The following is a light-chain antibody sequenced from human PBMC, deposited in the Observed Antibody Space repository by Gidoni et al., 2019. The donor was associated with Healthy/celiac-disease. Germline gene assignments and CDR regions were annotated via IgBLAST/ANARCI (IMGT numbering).Light chain of an antibody. V-gene: IGLV1-44*01. J-gene: IGLJ1*01. CDR3: AAWDDSLNGYV. Sequence: QSVLTHPPSASGTPGPRVTISCSGSSSNIGSNTVNWYQQLPGTAPKLRIYSNNQRPSGVPDRFSGSKSGTSASLAISGLQSEDEADYYCAAWDDSLNGYVFGTGTKVTVL. CDR2: SNN. CDR1: SSNIGSNT.